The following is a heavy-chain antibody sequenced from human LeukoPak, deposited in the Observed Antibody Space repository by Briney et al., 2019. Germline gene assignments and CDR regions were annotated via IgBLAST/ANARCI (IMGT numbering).Heavy chain of an antibody. J-gene: IGHJ3*02. CDR2: IQYDGTNK. CDR1: GFTFSSYG. D-gene: IGHD5-18*01. Sequence: GGSLRLSCAASGFTFSSYGMHWVRQAPGKGLEWVASIQYDGTNKYYADSVKGRFTISRDNAKNSLYLQMNSLRAEDTALYYCAKDRGYSYGYDAFDIWGQGTMVTVSS. CDR3: AKDRGYSYGYDAFDI. V-gene: IGHV3-30*02.